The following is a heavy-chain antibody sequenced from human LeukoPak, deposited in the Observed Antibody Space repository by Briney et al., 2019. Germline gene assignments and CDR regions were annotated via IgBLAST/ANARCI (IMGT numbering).Heavy chain of an antibody. CDR3: ARGQYDILTGFEDWFDP. CDR1: GYTFTSYD. D-gene: IGHD3-9*01. V-gene: IGHV1-8*01. J-gene: IGHJ5*02. Sequence: ASVKVSCKASGYTFTSYDINWVRQATGQGLEWMGWMNPNSGNTGYAQKFQGRVTMTRNTSISTAYMELSSLRSEDTAVYYCARGQYDILTGFEDWFDPWGQGTLVTVSS. CDR2: MNPNSGNT.